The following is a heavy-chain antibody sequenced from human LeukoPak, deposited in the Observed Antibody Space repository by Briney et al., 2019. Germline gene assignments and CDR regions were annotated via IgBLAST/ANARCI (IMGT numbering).Heavy chain of an antibody. Sequence: PGGSLRLSCAASGFTFNSYAMSWVRQAPEKGLEWVAIICGSGGGTYYADSVNGRFTISRDDSKNTLYLQMNSLRAEDTAVYYCAKDLGRYRNNYFDYWGQGTLVTVSS. CDR2: ICGSGGGT. CDR1: GFTFNSYA. J-gene: IGHJ4*02. CDR3: AKDLGRYRNNYFDY. D-gene: IGHD1-26*01. V-gene: IGHV3-23*01.